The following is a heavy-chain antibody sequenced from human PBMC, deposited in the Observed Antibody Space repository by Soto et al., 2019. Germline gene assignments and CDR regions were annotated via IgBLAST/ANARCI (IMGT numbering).Heavy chain of an antibody. CDR1: GFTFTSSD. Sequence: GGSMELACTASGFTFTSSDMAVSRHNQGKGLEWVSGIGPAGDTKYADSVKGRFTVSRENTKNSLSLQVTSLRAGDTAIFFFQREDG. J-gene: IGHJ6*01. CDR3: QREDG. CDR2: IGPAGDT. V-gene: IGHV3-13*01.